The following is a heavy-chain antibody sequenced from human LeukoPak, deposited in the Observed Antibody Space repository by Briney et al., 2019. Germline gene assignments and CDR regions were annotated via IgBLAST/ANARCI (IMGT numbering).Heavy chain of an antibody. CDR3: TGGRGNWFDP. J-gene: IGHJ5*02. CDR2: IYYSGST. Sequence: PSETLSLTCTVSGVSISSYYWSWIRQPPGKGLEWIGYIYYSGSTNYNPSLKSRVTISVDTSKNQFSLKLSSVTAADTAVYYCTGGRGNWFDPWGQGTLVTVSS. V-gene: IGHV4-59*01. CDR1: GVSISSYY. D-gene: IGHD1-26*01.